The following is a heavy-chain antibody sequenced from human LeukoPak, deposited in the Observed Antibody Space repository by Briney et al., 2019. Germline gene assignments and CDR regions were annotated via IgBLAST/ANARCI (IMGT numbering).Heavy chain of an antibody. J-gene: IGHJ3*02. CDR2: IIPIFGTA. Sequence: SVKVSCKASGGTFSSYAISRVRQAPGQGLEWMGRIIPIFGTANYAQKFQGRVTITTDESTSTAYMELSSLRSEDTAVYYCARGGDYYDSSGLKEAFDIWGQGTMVTVSS. CDR1: GGTFSSYA. CDR3: ARGGDYYDSSGLKEAFDI. D-gene: IGHD3-22*01. V-gene: IGHV1-69*05.